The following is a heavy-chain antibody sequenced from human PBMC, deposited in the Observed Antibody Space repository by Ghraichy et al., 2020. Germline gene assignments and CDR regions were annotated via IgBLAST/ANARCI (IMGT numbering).Heavy chain of an antibody. V-gene: IGHV1-8*02. CDR1: GYTFTSYD. Sequence: ASVKVSCKASGYTFTSYDINWVRQATGQGLEWMGWMNPNSGNTGYAQKFQGRVTMTRNTSISTAYMELSSLRSEDTAVYYCARGWSTYYDFWSGYYGGSPSDAFDIWGQGTMVTVSS. D-gene: IGHD3-3*01. CDR3: ARGWSTYYDFWSGYYGGSPSDAFDI. J-gene: IGHJ3*02. CDR2: MNPNSGNT.